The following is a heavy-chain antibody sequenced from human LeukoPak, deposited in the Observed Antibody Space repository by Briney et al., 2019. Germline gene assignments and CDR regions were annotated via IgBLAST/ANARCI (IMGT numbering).Heavy chain of an antibody. CDR3: ARDKKTDDYGDYWPWVVDY. CDR2: IYSGGST. D-gene: IGHD4-17*01. V-gene: IGHV3-53*01. J-gene: IGHJ4*02. Sequence: GGSLRLSCAASGFTVSSDYMSWVRQPPGKGLEWVSVIYSGGSTNYADSVKGRFTISRDNAKNSLYLQMNSLRAEDTAVYYCARDKKTDDYGDYWPWVVDYWGQGTLVTVSS. CDR1: GFTVSSDY.